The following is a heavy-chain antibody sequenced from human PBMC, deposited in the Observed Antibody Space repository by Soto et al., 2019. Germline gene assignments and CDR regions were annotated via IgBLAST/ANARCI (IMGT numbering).Heavy chain of an antibody. J-gene: IGHJ4*02. D-gene: IGHD3-22*01. V-gene: IGHV3-23*01. CDR1: GFTFSSYA. CDR3: AKWHYYDSRPRQYCDY. CDR2: VSGSGGTT. Sequence: EVQLLESGGCLVQPGVSVRLSCAASGFTFSSYAMSWVRQAPGKGREWVSAVSGSGGTTYYADSVKGRFTISRDNSKNTVYLPMNSLRVEDTAVYYGAKWHYYDSRPRQYCDYWGQVNLVIVSS.